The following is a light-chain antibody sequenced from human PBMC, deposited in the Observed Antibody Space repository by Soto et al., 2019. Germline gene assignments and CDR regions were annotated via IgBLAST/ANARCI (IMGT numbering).Light chain of an antibody. J-gene: IGLJ1*01. CDR3: TSYTSSSTLV. Sequence: QSLLTQPASVSGSPGQSITISCTGTSSDVGSYNYVSWYQQHPGKAPKLMICEVSNRPSGVSNRFSGSKSGNTASLTISGLQAEEEADYYCTSYTSSSTLVFGPGTKVTVL. V-gene: IGLV2-14*01. CDR2: EVS. CDR1: SSDVGSYNY.